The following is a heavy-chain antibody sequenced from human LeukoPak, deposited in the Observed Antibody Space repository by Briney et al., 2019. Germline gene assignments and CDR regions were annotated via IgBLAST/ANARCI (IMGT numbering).Heavy chain of an antibody. CDR3: ARARKYDILTGAPLDI. CDR2: IWYDGSNK. V-gene: IGHV3-33*01. J-gene: IGHJ3*02. D-gene: IGHD3-9*01. CDR1: GFTFSSYG. Sequence: PGGSLRLSCAASGFTFSSYGMHWVRQAPGKGLEWVAVIWYDGSNKYYADSVKGRFTISRDNSKNTLYLQMNSLRAEDTAVYYCARARKYDILTGAPLDIWGQGTMVTVSS.